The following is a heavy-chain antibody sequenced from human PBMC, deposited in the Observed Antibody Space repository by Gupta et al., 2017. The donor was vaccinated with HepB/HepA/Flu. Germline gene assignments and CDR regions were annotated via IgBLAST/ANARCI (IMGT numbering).Heavy chain of an antibody. CDR2: INPNSGGT. Sequence: QVQLVQSGAEVKKPGASVKVSCKASGYTFTGYYMHWVRQAPGQGLEWMGWINPNSGGTNYAQKFQGRVTMTRDTSISTAYMELSRLRSDDTAVYYCARDVLGCSSTSCYTGFGYWGQGTLVTVSS. D-gene: IGHD2-2*02. CDR1: GYTFTGYY. CDR3: ARDVLGCSSTSCYTGFGY. J-gene: IGHJ4*02. V-gene: IGHV1-2*02.